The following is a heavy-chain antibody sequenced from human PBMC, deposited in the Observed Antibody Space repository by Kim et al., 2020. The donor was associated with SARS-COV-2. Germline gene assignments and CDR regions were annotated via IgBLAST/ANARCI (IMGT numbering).Heavy chain of an antibody. CDR1: GGSFSGYY. D-gene: IGHD1-26*01. CDR3: ARGPLNRWGLLGYYYGMDV. CDR2: ISHSGST. Sequence: SETLSLTCAVYGGSFSGYYWSWIRQPPGKGLEWIGEISHSGSTNYNPSLKSRVTISVDTSKNQFSLKLSSVTAADTAVYYCARGPLNRWGLLGYYYGMDVWGQGTTVTVSS. V-gene: IGHV4-34*01. J-gene: IGHJ6*02.